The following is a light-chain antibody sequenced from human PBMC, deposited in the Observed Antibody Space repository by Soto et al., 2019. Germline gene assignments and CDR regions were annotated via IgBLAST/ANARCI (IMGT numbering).Light chain of an antibody. CDR3: GAWDDSLSSLV. CDR2: SNN. CDR1: NNDIGGFPY. V-gene: IGLV1-47*02. Sequence: QSALTQPRSVSGSPGQSVTISCTGTNNDIGGFPYVSWYQLLPGTAPKLLIYSNNQRPSDVPDRFSGSKSDTSASLAISGLQSEDEADYYCGAWDDSLSSLVFGGGTKLTVL. J-gene: IGLJ2*01.